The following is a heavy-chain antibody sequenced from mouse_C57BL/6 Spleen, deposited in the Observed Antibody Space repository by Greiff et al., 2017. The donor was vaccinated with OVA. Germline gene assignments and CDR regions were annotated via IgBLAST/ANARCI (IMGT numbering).Heavy chain of an antibody. CDR1: GFTFSDYG. CDR2: ISSGSSTI. V-gene: IGHV5-17*01. D-gene: IGHD1-1*01. Sequence: EVNLVESGGGLVKPGGSLKLSCAASGFTFSDYGMHWVRQAPEKGLEWVAYISSGSSTIYYADTVKGRFTISRDNAKNTLFLQMTSLRSEDTAMYYCSSGSSPWAMDYWGQGTSVTVSS. CDR3: SSGSSPWAMDY. J-gene: IGHJ4*01.